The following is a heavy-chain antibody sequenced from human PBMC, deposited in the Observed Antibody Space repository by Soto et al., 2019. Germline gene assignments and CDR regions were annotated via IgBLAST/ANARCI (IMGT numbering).Heavy chain of an antibody. J-gene: IGHJ6*03. CDR2: IYSGGST. CDR1: GFTVSSNY. CDR3: ARGLLLEYYYYYMDV. V-gene: IGHV3-53*04. Sequence: GESLRLSCAASGFTVSSNYMSWVRQAPGKGLEWVSVIYSGGSTYYADSVKGRFTISRHNSKNTLYLQMNSLRAEDTAVYYCARGLLLEYYYYYMDVWGKGTTVTVSS. D-gene: IGHD3-22*01.